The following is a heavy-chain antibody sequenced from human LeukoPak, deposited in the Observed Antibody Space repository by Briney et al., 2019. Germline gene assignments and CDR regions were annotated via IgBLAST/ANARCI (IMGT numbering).Heavy chain of an antibody. J-gene: IGHJ6*03. CDR1: GFTVSSNY. CDR3: ARGPAAGTVWYYYYYYCMDV. CDR2: IYSGGST. Sequence: GGSLRLSCAASGFTVSSNYMSWVRQAPGKGLEWVSVIYSGGSTYYTDSVKGRFTISRDNSKNTLYLQMNSLRAEDTAVYYCARGPAAGTVWYYYYYYCMDVWGKGTTVTVSS. D-gene: IGHD6-13*01. V-gene: IGHV3-53*01.